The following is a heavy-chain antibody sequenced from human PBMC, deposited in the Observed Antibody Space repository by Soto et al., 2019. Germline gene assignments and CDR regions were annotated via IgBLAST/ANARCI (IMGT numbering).Heavy chain of an antibody. J-gene: IGHJ4*02. V-gene: IGHV3-7*05. CDR2: IKQDGSEK. D-gene: IGHD3-10*01. CDR3: ARDMIWGSYYFDY. Sequence: GGSLRLSCAASGFTFSSYWMSWVRQAPGKGLEWVANIKQDGSEKYYVDSVKGRFTISRDNAKNSLYLQMNSLRAEDTAVYYCARDMIWGSYYFDYWGQGTLVTVSS. CDR1: GFTFSSYW.